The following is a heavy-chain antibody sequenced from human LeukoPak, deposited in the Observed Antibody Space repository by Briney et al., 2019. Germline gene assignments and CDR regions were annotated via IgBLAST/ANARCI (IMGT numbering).Heavy chain of an antibody. CDR2: ISYDESNK. V-gene: IGHV3-30-3*01. CDR3: ARETPVLNYGGNSRVSAY. CDR1: GFTFSSYA. D-gene: IGHD4-23*01. Sequence: GRSLRLSCAASGFTFSSYALHWVRQAPGKGLEGIIVISYDESNKYYADSVRGRFTISRDNSKNTLYLQMNSLRLEDTAVYYCARETPVLNYGGNSRVSAYCGQGTLVT. J-gene: IGHJ4*02.